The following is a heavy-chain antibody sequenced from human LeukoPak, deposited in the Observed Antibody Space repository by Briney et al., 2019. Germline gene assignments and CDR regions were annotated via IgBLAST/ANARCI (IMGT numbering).Heavy chain of an antibody. Sequence: PGGSLRLSCAASGFTFSSYAMSWVRQAPGKGLEWVSYISISSSTIYYADSVKGRFTISRDNANNSLYLQMNSLRAEDTAVYYCAAGSSWLDSWGQGTLVTVSS. D-gene: IGHD6-13*01. V-gene: IGHV3-48*01. CDR2: ISISSSTI. CDR1: GFTFSSYA. J-gene: IGHJ4*02. CDR3: AAGSSWLDS.